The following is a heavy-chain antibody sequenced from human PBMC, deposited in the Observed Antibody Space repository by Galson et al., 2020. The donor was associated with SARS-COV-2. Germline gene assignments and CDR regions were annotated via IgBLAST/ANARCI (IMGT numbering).Heavy chain of an antibody. J-gene: IGHJ6*02. CDR1: GYTLTELS. V-gene: IGHV1-24*01. Sequence: ASVKVSCKVSGYTLTELSMHWVRQAPGNGLEWMGGFDPEDGETIYAQKFQGRVTMTEDTSTDTAYMELSSLRSEDTAVYYCATLRVSTGTSVHYYYSMDDWGQGTTVTVSS. CDR3: ATLRVSTGTSVHYYYSMDD. CDR2: FDPEDGET. D-gene: IGHD1-7*01.